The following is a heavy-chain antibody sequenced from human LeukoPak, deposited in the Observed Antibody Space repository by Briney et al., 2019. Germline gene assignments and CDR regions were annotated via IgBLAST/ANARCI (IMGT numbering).Heavy chain of an antibody. D-gene: IGHD4-17*01. CDR1: GFTFSSYS. CDR3: ARRLLTTVTTNYYYGMDV. J-gene: IGHJ6*02. V-gene: IGHV3-21*01. CDR2: ISSSSSYI. Sequence: GGSLRLSCAASGFTFSSYSMNWVRQAPGKGLEWVSSISSSSSYIYYADSVKGRFTISRDNAKSSLYLQMNSLRAEDTAVYYCARRLLTTVTTNYYYGMDVWGQGTTVTVSS.